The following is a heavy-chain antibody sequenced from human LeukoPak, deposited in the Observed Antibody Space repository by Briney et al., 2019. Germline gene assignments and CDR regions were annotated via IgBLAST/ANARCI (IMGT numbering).Heavy chain of an antibody. D-gene: IGHD3-10*01. V-gene: IGHV3-48*02. J-gene: IGHJ3*02. CDR2: ISSSSGTI. Sequence: GGSLRLSCAASGFAFSHYSMNCVRQAPGKGLEWVSYISSSSGTIDYADSVKGRFTISRDNAKNPLYLQMNSLRDEDTAVYYCARRFEERAFDIWGQGTMVTVSS. CDR1: GFAFSHYS. CDR3: ARRFEERAFDI.